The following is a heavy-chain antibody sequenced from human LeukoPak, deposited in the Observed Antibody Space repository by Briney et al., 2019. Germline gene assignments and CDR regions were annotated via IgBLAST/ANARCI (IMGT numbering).Heavy chain of an antibody. CDR3: ARLGWHLTGSGYWYYFDH. CDR2: IYYIGST. Sequence: WETLSLTCTVSGVSISSYYRSWIRQPPGKGLEWIGYIYYIGSTNYNPPLQSRVTISVDTTKNQFFLKLSSGPAADTAVYYCARLGWHLTGSGYWYYFDHWGQGTLVTVSS. CDR1: GVSISSYY. D-gene: IGHD3-22*01. V-gene: IGHV4-59*01. J-gene: IGHJ4*02.